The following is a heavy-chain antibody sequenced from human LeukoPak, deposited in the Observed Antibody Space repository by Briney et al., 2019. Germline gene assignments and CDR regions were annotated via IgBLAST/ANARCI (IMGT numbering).Heavy chain of an antibody. CDR2: INPTSTSI. Sequence: GGSLRLSCAASGLTFSDYSINWVRQAPGKGLEWVPSINPTSTSIYYADAVKGRFTISRDNAKKSLYLQMNSLRAEDTAVYYCTKGRSNHYWGQGTLVTVST. CDR3: TKGRSNHY. V-gene: IGHV3-21*01. D-gene: IGHD3-10*01. CDR1: GLTFSDYS. J-gene: IGHJ4*02.